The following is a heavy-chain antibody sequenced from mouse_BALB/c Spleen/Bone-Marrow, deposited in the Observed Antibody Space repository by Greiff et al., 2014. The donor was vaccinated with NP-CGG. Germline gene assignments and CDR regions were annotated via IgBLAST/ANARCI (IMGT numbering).Heavy chain of an antibody. CDR1: GYTFTNFW. Sequence: QVQLQQPGAELVRPGSSVKISCKASGYTFTNFWMNWVKQRPGQGLEWIGQIHPGDGDTNNNGKFKGKATLTTDKSSSTAYMQLSSLSSEDSAVYFCARVYYGNLYYRGQGTTLTVSS. V-gene: IGHV1-80*01. CDR2: IHPGDGDT. D-gene: IGHD2-1*01. CDR3: ARVYYGNLYY. J-gene: IGHJ2*01.